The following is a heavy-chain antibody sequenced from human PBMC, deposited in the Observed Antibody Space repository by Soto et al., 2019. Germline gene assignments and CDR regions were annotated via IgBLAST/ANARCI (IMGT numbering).Heavy chain of an antibody. CDR3: ARNNYGPLDY. J-gene: IGHJ4*02. CDR2: VDPNSGGT. Sequence: QVQLVQSGAEVKKPGASVKVSCRPSGYTFTAYYIHWVRQAPGQGLEWMGWVDPNSGGTRDAQNFQGRVTMTRDTSTSAVDMELNWLRSDDTALYYCARNNYGPLDYWGQGTVVTVSS. CDR1: GYTFTAYY. D-gene: IGHD3-10*01. V-gene: IGHV1-2*02.